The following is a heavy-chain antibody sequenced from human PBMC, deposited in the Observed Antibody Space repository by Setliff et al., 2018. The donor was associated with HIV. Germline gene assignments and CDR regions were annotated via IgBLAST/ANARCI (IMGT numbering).Heavy chain of an antibody. J-gene: IGHJ4*02. CDR3: ARIDPGKFWSLDC. D-gene: IGHD1-1*01. Sequence: SETLSLTCSVSGGSITGYYWSWIRQPAGKDMEWIGRSGDTIYNPSLESRVTISVDTSRNQFSLRLSSVTAADTAVYYCARIDPGKFWSLDCWGRGTLVTVSA. V-gene: IGHV4-4*07. CDR1: GGSITGYY. CDR2: SGDT.